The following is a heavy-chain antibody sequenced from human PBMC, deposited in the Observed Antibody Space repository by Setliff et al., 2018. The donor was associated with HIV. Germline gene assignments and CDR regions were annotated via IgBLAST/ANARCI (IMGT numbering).Heavy chain of an antibody. CDR2: ISYDGSST. V-gene: IGHV3-30*18. D-gene: IGHD1-26*01. CDR3: AKAVGATPGDYFDY. J-gene: IGHJ4*02. Sequence: PGGSLRLSCAASGFTFSSYGMHWVRQAPGKGLEWVAVISYDGSSTYYADSVKGRFTISRDNSKNTLYLQMNSLRAEDTAVYYCAKAVGATPGDYFDYWGQGTLVTVSS. CDR1: GFTFSSYG.